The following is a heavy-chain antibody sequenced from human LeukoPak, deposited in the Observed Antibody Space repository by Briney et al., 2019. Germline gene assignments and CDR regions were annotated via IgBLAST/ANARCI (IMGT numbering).Heavy chain of an antibody. CDR1: GFTFSSYW. V-gene: IGHV3-7*01. CDR2: IQHDGSDQ. J-gene: IGHJ3*01. Sequence: GGSLRLSCAASGFTFSSYWMSWLRQAPGKELEWVANIQHDGSDQYYEDSVKGRFTISRDNAKDSLFLQMNSLRAEDTAVYFCARSFLMSFGELLSGGFDVWGQGAMVTVSS. D-gene: IGHD3-10*01. CDR3: ARSFLMSFGELLSGGFDV.